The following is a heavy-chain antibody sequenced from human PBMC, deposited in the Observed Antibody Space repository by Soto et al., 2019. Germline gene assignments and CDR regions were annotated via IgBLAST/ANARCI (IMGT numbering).Heavy chain of an antibody. J-gene: IGHJ6*02. Sequence: GASVKVSCKASGGTFSSYAISWVRQAPGQGLEWMGGIIPIFGTANYAQKFQGRVTITADESTSTAYMELSSLRSEDTAVYYCASDRAGSSLNYYYYGMDVWGQGTTVTVSS. V-gene: IGHV1-69*13. CDR2: IIPIFGTA. CDR3: ASDRAGSSLNYYYYGMDV. D-gene: IGHD6-6*01. CDR1: GGTFSSYA.